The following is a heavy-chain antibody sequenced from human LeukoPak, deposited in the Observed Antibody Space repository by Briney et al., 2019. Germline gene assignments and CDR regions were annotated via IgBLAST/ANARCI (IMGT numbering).Heavy chain of an antibody. J-gene: IGHJ1*01. CDR3: ARRYYDSSAPRGFQH. Sequence: KASETLSLTCTVSGGSISSSSYYWGWIRQPPGKGLEWIGSIYYGGSTYYNPSLKSRVTISVDTSKNQFSLKLSSVTAADTAVYYCARRYYDSSAPRGFQHWGQGTLVTVSS. V-gene: IGHV4-39*01. D-gene: IGHD3-22*01. CDR2: IYYGGST. CDR1: GGSISSSSYY.